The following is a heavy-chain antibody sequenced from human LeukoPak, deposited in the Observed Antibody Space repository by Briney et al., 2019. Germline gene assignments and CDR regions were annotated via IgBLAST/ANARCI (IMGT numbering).Heavy chain of an antibody. D-gene: IGHD1-26*01. CDR1: GFTFSDHP. V-gene: IGHV3-48*02. J-gene: IGHJ4*02. CDR3: ARDRPPVGAIDY. CDR2: ISGGSDSI. Sequence: GGSLRLSCAASGFTFSDHPMNWVRQAPGEGLEWVSYISGGSDSIYYADSVKGRFTISRDNAKNSLYLQMNSLRDKDTAVYFCARDRPPVGAIDYWGQGTLVTVSS.